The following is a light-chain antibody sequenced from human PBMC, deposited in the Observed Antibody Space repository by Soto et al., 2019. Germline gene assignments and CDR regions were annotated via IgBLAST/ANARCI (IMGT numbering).Light chain of an antibody. CDR1: QSVSSY. V-gene: IGKV3-11*01. CDR2: DAS. Sequence: EIVLTQSPAILSMSPGERATLSCRASQSVSSYFAWYQQKPGQAPRPLIYDASNRATGVPARFSGSGSGTDFTLPISSLEPEDFAVYYCQQRRYWPVTFGQGTKVEIK. CDR3: QQRRYWPVT. J-gene: IGKJ1*01.